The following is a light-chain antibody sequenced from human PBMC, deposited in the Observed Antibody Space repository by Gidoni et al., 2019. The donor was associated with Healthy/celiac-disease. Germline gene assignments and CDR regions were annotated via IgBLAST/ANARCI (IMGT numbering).Light chain of an antibody. CDR2: QDS. CDR1: ALPKHL. V-gene: IGLV3-25*02. J-gene: IGLJ2*01. Sequence: SYELTQQPSGSVSTGQTARITCAGDALPKHLPYSYQQKPGPAPLLVIYQDSERPSGIPERFSGSSSWTTVSLTIRGVQAEDEADYYCQSADSSGTYVVFGGGTKLTVL. CDR3: QSADSSGTYVV.